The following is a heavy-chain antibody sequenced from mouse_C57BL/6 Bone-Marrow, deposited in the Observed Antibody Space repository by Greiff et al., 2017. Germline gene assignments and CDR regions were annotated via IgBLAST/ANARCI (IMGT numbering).Heavy chain of an antibody. CDR3: TVYYYGSSYLGFAY. V-gene: IGHV1-5*01. D-gene: IGHD1-1*01. CDR2: IYPGNSDT. Sequence: EVKVVESGTVLARPGASVKMSCKTSGYTFTSYWMHWVKQRPGQGLEWIGAIYPGNSDTSYNQKFKGKAKLTAVTSASTAYMELSSLTNEDSAVYYCTVYYYGSSYLGFAYWGQGTLVTVSA. CDR1: GYTFTSYW. J-gene: IGHJ3*01.